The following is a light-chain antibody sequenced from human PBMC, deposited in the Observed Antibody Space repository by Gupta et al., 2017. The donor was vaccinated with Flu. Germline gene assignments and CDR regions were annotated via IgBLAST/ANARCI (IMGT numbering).Light chain of an antibody. CDR2: DVT. Sequence: QSALTQPRSVSGSPGPSVPISCTGTSSDVGAYKYVSWYQQHPGKAPKLIIYDVTKRPSGVPDRFSGSKSGNTASLTISGLQADDESEYYCCSYAGSYTWVFGGGTKMTVL. CDR1: SSDVGAYKY. J-gene: IGLJ2*01. V-gene: IGLV2-11*01. CDR3: CSYAGSYTWV.